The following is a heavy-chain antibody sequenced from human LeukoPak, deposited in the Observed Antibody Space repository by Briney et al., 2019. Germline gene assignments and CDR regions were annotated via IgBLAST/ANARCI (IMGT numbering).Heavy chain of an antibody. Sequence: SETLSLTCTVSGGSISSGGYYWSWIRQHPGKGLEWIGYIYYSGSTYYNPSLKSRVTISVDTSKNQFSLKLSSVTAADTAVYYCARTPAKTTMKAGAFDIWGQGTMVTVSS. CDR3: ARTPAKTTMKAGAFDI. CDR1: GGSISSGGYY. J-gene: IGHJ3*02. CDR2: IYYSGST. V-gene: IGHV4-31*03. D-gene: IGHD3-22*01.